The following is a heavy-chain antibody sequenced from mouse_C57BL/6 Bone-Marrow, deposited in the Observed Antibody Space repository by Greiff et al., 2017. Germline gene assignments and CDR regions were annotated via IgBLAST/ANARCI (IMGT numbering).Heavy chain of an antibody. Sequence: VQLQQSGPVLVKPGASVKMSCKASGYTFTDYYMNWVKQSHGKSLEWIGVINPYNGGTSYNQKFKGKATLTVDKSSSTAYMELNSLTSEDSAVYYCARWITTVPYWYFDFWGTGTTVTVSS. CDR1: GYTFTDYY. V-gene: IGHV1-19*01. D-gene: IGHD1-1*01. CDR3: ARWITTVPYWYFDF. J-gene: IGHJ1*03. CDR2: INPYNGGT.